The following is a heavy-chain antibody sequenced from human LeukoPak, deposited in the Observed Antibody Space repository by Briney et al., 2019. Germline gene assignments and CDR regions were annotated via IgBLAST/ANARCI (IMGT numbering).Heavy chain of an antibody. D-gene: IGHD2-15*01. J-gene: IGHJ6*02. CDR2: IYYSGTT. CDR3: ASQYCSGGSCYYYGTDV. V-gene: IGHV4-39*01. CDR1: GGSITSNTYY. Sequence: SETLSLTCSVSGGSITSNTYYWGWVRQPPGKGLEWIGNIYYSGTTYYNPSLKSRVTISVDTSKNQFSLQLSSVTAAGTAVYYCASQYCSGGSCYYYGTDVWGQGTTVTVSS.